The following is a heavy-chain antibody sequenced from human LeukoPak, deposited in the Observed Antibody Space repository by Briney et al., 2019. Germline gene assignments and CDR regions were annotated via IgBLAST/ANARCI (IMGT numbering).Heavy chain of an antibody. V-gene: IGHV3-74*01. CDR3: ASQCDYYDSSGYSKPDDY. D-gene: IGHD3-22*01. CDR1: GFTFSSYW. CDR2: INSDGGST. Sequence: GGSLRLSCAASGFTFSSYWMHWVRQAPGKGLVWVSRINSDGGSTSYADSVKGRFTISRDNAKNTLYLQMNSLRAEDTAVYYCASQCDYYDSSGYSKPDDYWGQGTLVTVSS. J-gene: IGHJ4*02.